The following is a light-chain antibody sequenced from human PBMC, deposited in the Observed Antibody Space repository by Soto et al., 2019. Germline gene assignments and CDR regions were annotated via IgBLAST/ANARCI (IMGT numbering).Light chain of an antibody. CDR1: QSIGNY. CDR3: QQSYSTPYT. Sequence: DIQMTQSPSSLSASVGDRVTVTCRASQSIGNYLNWYQQKPGRAPKLLIYAASSLQSGVPSNFSGSGSGTDFTLTISSLQPADFATYYCQQSYSTPYTFGQGTKLEI. V-gene: IGKV1-39*01. CDR2: AAS. J-gene: IGKJ2*01.